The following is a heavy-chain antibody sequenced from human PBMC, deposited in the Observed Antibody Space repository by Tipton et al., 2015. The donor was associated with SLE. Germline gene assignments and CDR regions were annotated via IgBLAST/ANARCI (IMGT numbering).Heavy chain of an antibody. CDR3: ARRGGSYPDY. J-gene: IGHJ4*02. CDR2: INHSGST. D-gene: IGHD1-26*01. V-gene: IGHV4-34*01. CDR1: GGSFSGYY. Sequence: LRLSCAVYGGSFSGYYWSWIRQPPGKGLEWIGEINHSGSTNYNPSLKSRVTISVDTSKNQFSLKLSSVTAADTAVYYCARRGGSYPDYWGQGTLVTASS.